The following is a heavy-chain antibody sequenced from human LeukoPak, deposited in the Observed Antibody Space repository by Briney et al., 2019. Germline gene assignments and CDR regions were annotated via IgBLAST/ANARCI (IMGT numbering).Heavy chain of an antibody. V-gene: IGHV4-39*01. J-gene: IGHJ4*02. CDR3: ARLYYDSSGYYQICYFDY. CDR2: IYYSGST. D-gene: IGHD3-22*01. Sequence: SETLSLTCTVSGGSISSSSYYWGWIRQPPGKGLEWIGSIYYSGSTYYNPSLKSRVTISVDTSKNQSSLNLSSVTAAATAVYYCARLYYDSSGYYQICYFDYWGQGTLVTVSS. CDR1: GGSISSSSYY.